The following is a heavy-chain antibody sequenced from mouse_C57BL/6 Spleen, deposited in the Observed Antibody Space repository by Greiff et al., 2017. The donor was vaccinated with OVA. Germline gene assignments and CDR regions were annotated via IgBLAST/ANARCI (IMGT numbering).Heavy chain of an antibody. D-gene: IGHD2-5*01. Sequence: VQLQQSGPGLVKPSQSLSLTCSVTGYSITSGYYWNWIRQFPGNKLEWVGYISYDGSNNYNPSLKNRISITRDTSKNQFFLKLNSVTTEDTATYYCARVGYSNSQAWFAYWGQGTLVTVSA. CDR1: GYSITSGYY. V-gene: IGHV3-6*01. CDR2: ISYDGSN. J-gene: IGHJ3*01. CDR3: ARVGYSNSQAWFAY.